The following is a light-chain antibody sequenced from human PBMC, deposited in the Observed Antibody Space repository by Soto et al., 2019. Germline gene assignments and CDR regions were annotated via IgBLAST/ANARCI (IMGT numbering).Light chain of an antibody. Sequence: QSALTQPPSASGSPRQSVTISCTGTSSDVGGYNSVSWYQQHPGKAPKLMIYDVSKRPSGVPDRFSGSKSGNTASLTVSGLQAADEADYYCSSYGGSNNLVFGGGTKLTVL. CDR2: DVS. V-gene: IGLV2-8*01. CDR1: SSDVGGYNS. J-gene: IGLJ3*02. CDR3: SSYGGSNNLV.